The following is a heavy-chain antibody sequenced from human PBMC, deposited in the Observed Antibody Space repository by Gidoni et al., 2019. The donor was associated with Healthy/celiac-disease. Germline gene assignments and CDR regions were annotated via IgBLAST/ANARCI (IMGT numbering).Heavy chain of an antibody. CDR3: AKDNYYDSSGYYCCDYFDY. V-gene: IGHV3-23*01. CDR1: GVTFSSYA. Sequence: EVQMLESGGGLVQPGGSLRLSCAASGVTFSSYARSWVRQAPGKGREWVSAISGSGGSTYYADSVKGRFTISRYNSKNTLYLQMNSLRAEDTAVYYCAKDNYYDSSGYYCCDYFDYWGQGTLVTVSS. J-gene: IGHJ4*02. CDR2: ISGSGGST. D-gene: IGHD3-22*01.